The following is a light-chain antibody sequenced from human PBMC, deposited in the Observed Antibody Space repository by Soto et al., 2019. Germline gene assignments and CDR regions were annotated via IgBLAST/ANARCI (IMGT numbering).Light chain of an antibody. J-gene: IGLJ3*02. CDR2: EVS. CDR1: SSDVGGYDY. Sequence: QSALTQPPSASGSPGQSVTISCTGTSSDVGGYDYVSWYQQEPGKAPKVMIYEVSQRPSGVPDRYSGSKSGNRAFLTVSGLQADDEAVYYCSSYAGSSNWVFGGGTKVTVL. V-gene: IGLV2-8*01. CDR3: SSYAGSSNWV.